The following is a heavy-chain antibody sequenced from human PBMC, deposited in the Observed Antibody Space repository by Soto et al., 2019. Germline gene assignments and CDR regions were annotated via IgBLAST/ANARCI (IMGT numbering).Heavy chain of an antibody. CDR1: VFTFSSYA. Sequence: PVGSLRLSCASSVFTFSSYAMSCVRHSPGKWLKWISSISGSGTSTYYADSVKGRFTISRDNSKNTMYLQMNSLRAEDTALYFCAKENTTEYGDYVEYLGQGTLGIVS. D-gene: IGHD4-17*01. V-gene: IGHV3-23*01. CDR2: ISGSGTST. J-gene: IGHJ4*02. CDR3: AKENTTEYGDYVEY.